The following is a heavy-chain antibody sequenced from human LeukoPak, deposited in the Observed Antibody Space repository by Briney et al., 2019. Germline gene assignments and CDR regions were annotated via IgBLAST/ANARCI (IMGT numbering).Heavy chain of an antibody. Sequence: PGGSLRLSCAASGSSFRGYAKYGVRQAPRKGREGVGVMSCDGSNSYYVDSVKGRFTISRDDSKNTLYLKMSSLRPEDKAVSYCARAPPPDHWGQGTLVTVSS. CDR1: GSSFRGYA. J-gene: IGHJ4*02. CDR2: MSCDGSNS. V-gene: IGHV3-30-3*01. CDR3: ARAPPPDH.